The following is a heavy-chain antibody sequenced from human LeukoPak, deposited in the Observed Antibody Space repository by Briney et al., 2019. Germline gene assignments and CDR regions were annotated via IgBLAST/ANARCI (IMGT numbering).Heavy chain of an antibody. J-gene: IGHJ4*02. CDR2: IYYSGST. CDR3: ARHVKPTYYYDSSGYYFDY. V-gene: IGHV4-59*08. Sequence: SETLSLTCTVSGGSISSYYWSWIRQPPGKGLEWIGHIYYSGSTNYNPSLKSRVTMSVDTSKNQFSLKLSSVTAADTAVYYCARHVKPTYYYDSSGYYFDYWGQGTLITVSS. D-gene: IGHD3-22*01. CDR1: GGSISSYY.